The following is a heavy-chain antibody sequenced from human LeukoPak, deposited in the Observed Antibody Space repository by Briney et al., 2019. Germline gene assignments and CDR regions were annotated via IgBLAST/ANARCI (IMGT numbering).Heavy chain of an antibody. D-gene: IGHD6-19*01. CDR3: AGYSSGWYLDY. V-gene: IGHV4-59*01. J-gene: IGHJ4*02. CDR1: GGSISSYY. Sequence: SGTLSLTCTVSGGSISSYYWSWIRQPPGKGLEWIGYIYFSGSTDYNPSLKSRVTISVDTSNNQFSLKLSSVTAADTAVYYCAGYSSGWYLDYWGQGTLVTVSS. CDR2: IYFSGST.